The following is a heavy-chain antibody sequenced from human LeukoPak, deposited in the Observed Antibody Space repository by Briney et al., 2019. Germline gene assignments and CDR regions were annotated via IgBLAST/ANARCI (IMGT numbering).Heavy chain of an antibody. J-gene: IGHJ3*02. V-gene: IGHV3-21*01. CDR2: ISSSSSYI. CDR3: ARYIAVAANDAFDI. CDR1: GFTFSSYS. D-gene: IGHD6-19*01. Sequence: GGSLRLSCAASGFTFSSYSMNWVRQAPGKGLEWVSSISSSSSYIYYADSVEGRFTISRDNAKNSLYLQMNSLRAEDTAVYYCARYIAVAANDAFDIWGQGTMVTVSS.